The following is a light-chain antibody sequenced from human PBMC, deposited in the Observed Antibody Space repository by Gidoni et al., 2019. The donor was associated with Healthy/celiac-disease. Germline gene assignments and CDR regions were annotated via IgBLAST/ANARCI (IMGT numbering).Light chain of an antibody. V-gene: IGKV3-15*01. CDR2: GAS. CDR3: QQYNNWPRVT. Sequence: EIVMTQSPATLSVSPGERATHSCRASQSVSSNLAWYQQKPGQAPRLLIYGASTRATGIPARFSGSGSGTEFTLTISSLQSEDFAVYYCQQYNNWPRVTFXGXTKVEIK. CDR1: QSVSSN. J-gene: IGKJ4*01.